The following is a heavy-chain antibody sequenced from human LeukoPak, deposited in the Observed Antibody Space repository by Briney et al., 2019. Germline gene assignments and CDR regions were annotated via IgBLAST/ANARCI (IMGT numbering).Heavy chain of an antibody. CDR3: AKDIDHYDFWSGYYRSGFDY. J-gene: IGHJ4*02. V-gene: IGHV3-43*02. D-gene: IGHD3-3*01. CDR2: ISGDGGST. CDR1: GFTFDDYA. Sequence: GGSLRLSCAASGFTFDDYAMHWVRQAAGKGLEWVSLISGDGGSTYYADSVEGRFTISRDNSKNSLYLQMNSLRTEDTALYYCAKDIDHYDFWSGYYRSGFDYWGQGTLVTVSS.